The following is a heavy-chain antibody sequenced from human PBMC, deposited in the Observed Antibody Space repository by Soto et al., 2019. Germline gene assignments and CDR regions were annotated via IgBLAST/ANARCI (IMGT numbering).Heavy chain of an antibody. CDR1: TYTYHTHY. J-gene: IGHJ4*02. CDR3: VGGSAYGVDH. CDR2: INPSVGST. D-gene: IGHD6-6*01. V-gene: IGHV1-46*02. Sequence: ASVKVSCKSSTYTYHTHYIHWVRQAPGQGLEWVGVINPSVGSTNYAQKFQGRVTMTRDTSTTTFYMEATSLTSEDTAVYYCVGGSAYGVDHWGQGTLVTVSS.